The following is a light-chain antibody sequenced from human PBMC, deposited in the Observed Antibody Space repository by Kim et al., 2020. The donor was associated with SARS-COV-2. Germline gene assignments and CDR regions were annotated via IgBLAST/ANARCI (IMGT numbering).Light chain of an antibody. J-gene: IGKJ2*01. CDR3: KQYNSFSMFT. Sequence: DIQMTQSPSTLSASVGDRVTITCRASQSISNWLAWYQQKPGKAPELLIYDASSLESGVPSRFSGSGSGSEFTLTINSLQPDDFATYYCKQYNSFSMFTFGQGTKMEI. CDR2: DAS. V-gene: IGKV1-5*01. CDR1: QSISNW.